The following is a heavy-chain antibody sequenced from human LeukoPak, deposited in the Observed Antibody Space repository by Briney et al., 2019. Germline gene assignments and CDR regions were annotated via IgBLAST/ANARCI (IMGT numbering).Heavy chain of an antibody. CDR3: ARAIFGVVISSSDP. CDR2: SSSSSSYI. Sequence: GGSLRLSCAASGFTFSNYVMSWVRQAPGKGLEWVSSSSSSSSYIYYADSVKGRFTISRDNAKNSLYLQMNSLRAEDTAVYYCARAIFGVVISSSDPWGQGTLVTVSS. D-gene: IGHD3-3*01. V-gene: IGHV3-21*01. CDR1: GFTFSNYV. J-gene: IGHJ5*02.